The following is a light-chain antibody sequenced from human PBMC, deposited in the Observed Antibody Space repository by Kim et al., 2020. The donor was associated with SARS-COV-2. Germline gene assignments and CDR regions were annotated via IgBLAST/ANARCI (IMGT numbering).Light chain of an antibody. J-gene: IGLJ2*01. CDR2: DGN. CDR3: LLSYSGAVV. CDR1: TGGVSSGLK. Sequence: PGEKVTLTGASGTGGVSSGLKPYWFQQTPGQAPRALIYDGNKKYSWTPARFSGSLPGGTAVLTLWGVQPEDEADYYCLLSYSGAVVFGGGTQLTVL. V-gene: IGLV7-46*01.